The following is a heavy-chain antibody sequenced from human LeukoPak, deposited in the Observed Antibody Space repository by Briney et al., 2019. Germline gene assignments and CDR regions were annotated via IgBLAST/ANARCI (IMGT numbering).Heavy chain of an antibody. CDR1: GYTFTDYY. D-gene: IGHD3-16*01. V-gene: IGHV1-2*02. Sequence: ASVKVSCKASGYTFTDYYLHWVRQAPGQGLEWMGWINPKSGGTNYAQKFQGRVTITRDTSINTGNMELNWLRSDDTAVYYCARAYEYGWFDPWGQGTLVTVSS. J-gene: IGHJ5*02. CDR2: INPKSGGT. CDR3: ARAYEYGWFDP.